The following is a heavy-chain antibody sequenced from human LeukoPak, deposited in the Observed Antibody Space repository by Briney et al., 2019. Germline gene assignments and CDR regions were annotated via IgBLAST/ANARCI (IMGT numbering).Heavy chain of an antibody. CDR3: ARDPLLLWFGEFDNWFDP. CDR1: GFTFSSYS. J-gene: IGHJ5*02. V-gene: IGHV3-21*01. CDR2: ISSSSSYI. Sequence: GGSLRLSCAASGFTFSSYSMNWVRQAPGKGLEWVSSISSSSSYIYYADSVKGRFTISRDNAKNSLYLQMNSLRAEDTAVYYCARDPLLLWFGEFDNWFDPWGQGTLVTVSS. D-gene: IGHD3-10*01.